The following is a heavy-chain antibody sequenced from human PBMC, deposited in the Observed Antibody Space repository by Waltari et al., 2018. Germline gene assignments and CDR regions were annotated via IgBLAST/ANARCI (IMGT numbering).Heavy chain of an antibody. J-gene: IGHJ4*02. D-gene: IGHD3-3*01. Sequence: QVQLVQSGAEVKKPGASVKVSCKVSGYTLTELSMHWVRQAPGKGPEWMGSFDPEDGETIYAQKFQGRVTMTKDTSTDTAYMELSSLRSEDTAVYYCATATIFGVVTRQYWGQGTLVTVSS. CDR2: FDPEDGET. V-gene: IGHV1-24*01. CDR1: GYTLTELS. CDR3: ATATIFGVVTRQY.